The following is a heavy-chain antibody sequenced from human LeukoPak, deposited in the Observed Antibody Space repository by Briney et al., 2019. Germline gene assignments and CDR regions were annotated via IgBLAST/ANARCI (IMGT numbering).Heavy chain of an antibody. CDR2: ISTYNGNT. CDR1: GYTFTSYG. V-gene: IGHV1-18*01. D-gene: IGHD3-10*01. J-gene: IGHJ6*03. CDR3: ARDLHRVVVRGVPHYYYYMDV. Sequence: ASVKVSCRASGYTFTSYGISWVRQAPGQGLEWMGWISTYNGNTNYAQKLQGRVTMTTDTSTSTAYMELRSLRSDDTAVYYCARDLHRVVVRGVPHYYYYMDVWGKGTTVTISS.